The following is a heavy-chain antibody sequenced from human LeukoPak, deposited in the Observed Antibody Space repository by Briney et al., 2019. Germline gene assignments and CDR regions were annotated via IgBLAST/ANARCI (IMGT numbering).Heavy chain of an antibody. D-gene: IGHD3-16*01. CDR2: ISGSSGTI. V-gene: IGHV3-48*01. J-gene: IGHJ6*03. Sequence: GGSLRLSCAASGFTFSTYSMNWVRQAPGKGLEWDSYISGSSGTIYYADSVKGRFTISRDNAKNSLYLQMNSLRAEDTAVYYCARRSEFGVLYYMDVWGKGTTVTVSS. CDR3: ARRSEFGVLYYMDV. CDR1: GFTFSTYS.